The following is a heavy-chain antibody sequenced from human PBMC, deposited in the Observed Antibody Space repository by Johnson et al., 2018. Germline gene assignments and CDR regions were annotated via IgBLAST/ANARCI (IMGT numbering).Heavy chain of an antibody. D-gene: IGHD6-6*01. CDR3: ARGRPRSAARLGGWFDP. CDR2: MNPNSGNT. J-gene: IGHJ5*02. V-gene: IGHV1-8*01. Sequence: QVQLVQSGAEVKKPGASVKVSCKASGYTFTSYDINWVRQATGQGLEWMGWMNPNSGNTGYAQKFQGRVTMTRNTSISTAYMELSSLRSEDTAVYYCARGRPRSAARLGGWFDPWGQGTLVTVSS. CDR1: GYTFTSYD.